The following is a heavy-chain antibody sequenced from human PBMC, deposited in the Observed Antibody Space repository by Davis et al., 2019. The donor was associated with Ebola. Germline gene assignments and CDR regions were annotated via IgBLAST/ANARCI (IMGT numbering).Heavy chain of an antibody. J-gene: IGHJ2*01. Sequence: MPSETLSLTCTVSGGSISSSSWSWIRQPPGKGLEWIGYIYYSGSTNYNPSLKSRVTISVDTSKNQFSLKLSSVTAADTAVYYCARGWAAAGTRGSNWYFDLWGRGTLVTVSS. D-gene: IGHD6-13*01. V-gene: IGHV4-59*01. CDR3: ARGWAAAGTRGSNWYFDL. CDR2: IYYSGST. CDR1: GGSISSSS.